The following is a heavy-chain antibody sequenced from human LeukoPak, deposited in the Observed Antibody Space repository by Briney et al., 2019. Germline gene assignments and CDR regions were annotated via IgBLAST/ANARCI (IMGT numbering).Heavy chain of an antibody. CDR3: ARDLIALAAPSY. CDR1: GFTFNSFA. D-gene: IGHD6-19*01. V-gene: IGHV3-30-3*01. J-gene: IGHJ4*02. CDR2: ISYDGNNK. Sequence: GGSLRLSCAASGFTFNSFAMHWVRQAPGKGLDWVAFISYDGNNKYYADSVRGRFTVSRDNSKNTLYLQMNNLRVEDTAVYYCARDLIALAAPSYWGQGILVTVSP.